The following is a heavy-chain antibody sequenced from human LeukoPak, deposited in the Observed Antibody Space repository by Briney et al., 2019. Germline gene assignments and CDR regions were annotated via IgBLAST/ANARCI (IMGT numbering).Heavy chain of an antibody. CDR1: GFTFSSYE. V-gene: IGHV3-48*03. J-gene: IGHJ4*02. D-gene: IGHD6-13*01. CDR2: ISSSGSTI. CDR3: ALVSGSWYTHGY. Sequence: PGGSLRLSCAASGFTFSSYEMNWVRQAPGKGLEWVSYISSSGSTIYYADSVKGRFTISRDNAKNSLYLQMNSLRAEDTAAYYCALVSGSWYTHGYWGQGTLVTVSS.